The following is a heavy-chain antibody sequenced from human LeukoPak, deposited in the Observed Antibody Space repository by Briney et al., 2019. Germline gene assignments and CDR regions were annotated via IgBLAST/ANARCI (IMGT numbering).Heavy chain of an antibody. V-gene: IGHV4-59*01. J-gene: IGHJ5*02. CDR3: ARNRYGGNSAWFDP. D-gene: IGHD4-23*01. Sequence: SETLSLTCTVSGGSISSYYWSWIRQPPGKGLEWIGYIYYSGSTNYNPSLKSRVTISVDTSKNQFSLKLSSVTAADTAVYYCARNRYGGNSAWFDPWGQGTLVTVSS. CDR2: IYYSGST. CDR1: GGSISSYY.